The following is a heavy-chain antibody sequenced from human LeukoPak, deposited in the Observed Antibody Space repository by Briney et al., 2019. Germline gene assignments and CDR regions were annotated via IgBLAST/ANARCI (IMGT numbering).Heavy chain of an antibody. J-gene: IGHJ5*02. CDR2: INVGNGDT. D-gene: IGHD6-13*01. Sequence: ASVNVSCKASGYTFTSYAIHWVRQAPGQRLEWMGWINVGNGDTKYSQEFQGRVTITRDTSGSIAYMELSSLRSEDMAVYYCARDRAIAAAGDGGWFDPWGQGTLVTVSS. CDR3: ARDRAIAAAGDGGWFDP. CDR1: GYTFTSYA. V-gene: IGHV1-3*03.